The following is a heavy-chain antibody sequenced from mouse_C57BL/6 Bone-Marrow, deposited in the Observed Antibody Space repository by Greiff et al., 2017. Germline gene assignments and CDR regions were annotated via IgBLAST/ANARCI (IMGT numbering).Heavy chain of an antibody. V-gene: IGHV1-82*01. J-gene: IGHJ4*01. D-gene: IGHD1-1*01. CDR3: ARKGDYYGIYAMDY. CDR2: IYPGDGDT. Sequence: QVQLQQSGPELVKPGASVKISCKASGYAFSSSWMNWVKQRPGKGLEWIGRIYPGDGDTNYNGKFKGKATLTADKSSSTAYMQLSSLTSEDSAVYFCARKGDYYGIYAMDYWGQGTSVTVSS. CDR1: GYAFSSSW.